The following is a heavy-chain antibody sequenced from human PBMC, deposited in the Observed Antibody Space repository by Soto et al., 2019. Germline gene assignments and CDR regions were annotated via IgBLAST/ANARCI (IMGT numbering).Heavy chain of an antibody. CDR3: AKDPNPNSGSLNWFGP. D-gene: IGHD1-26*01. CDR1: GFTFSTYW. J-gene: IGHJ5*02. Sequence: PGGSLRLSCAASGFTFSTYWMHWVRQAPGKGLVWVSLINNHGSSTTYADSVRGRFTISRDNAKNTLYLQMNSLRAEDTAVYYCAKDPNPNSGSLNWFGPWGQGTLVTVSS. V-gene: IGHV3-74*01. CDR2: INNHGSST.